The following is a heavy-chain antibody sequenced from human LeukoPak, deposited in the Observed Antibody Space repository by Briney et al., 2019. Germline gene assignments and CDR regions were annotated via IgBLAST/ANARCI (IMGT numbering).Heavy chain of an antibody. CDR3: ARQRVYYDFWTGSPFRNNWFDL. J-gene: IGHJ5*02. V-gene: IGHV4-34*01. CDR1: GGSFSGYY. CDR2: IYYSGST. D-gene: IGHD3-3*01. Sequence: SETLSLTCAVYGGSFSGYYWSWIRRPPGKGLEWIGSIYYSGSTYYNPSLKSRVTLSVDTSKNQFSLKLSSVTAADTAVYYCARQRVYYDFWTGSPFRNNWFDLGGQGTLVTVSS.